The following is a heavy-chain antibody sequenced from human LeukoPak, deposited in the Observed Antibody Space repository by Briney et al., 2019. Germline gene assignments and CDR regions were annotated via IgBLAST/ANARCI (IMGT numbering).Heavy chain of an antibody. V-gene: IGHV3-33*01. CDR2: IWYDGSNK. D-gene: IGHD2-2*01. J-gene: IGHJ4*02. CDR3: ARAGIDNALDY. Sequence: GGSLRLSCAATGFTFNKYGMNWVRQAPGKGLEWVAIIWYDGSNKYFADSVMGRFTISKDNSKNTVYLQMNSLRIDDTAVYHCARAGIDNALDYWGPGTQVTVSS. CDR1: GFTFNKYG.